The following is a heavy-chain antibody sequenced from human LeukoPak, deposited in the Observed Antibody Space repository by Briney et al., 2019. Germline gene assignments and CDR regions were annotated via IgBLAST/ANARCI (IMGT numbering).Heavy chain of an antibody. D-gene: IGHD3-10*01. CDR2: INPNSGGT. CDR3: ARLYYGSGSLLLPDI. J-gene: IGHJ3*02. CDR1: GYTFTGYY. V-gene: IGHV1-2*02. Sequence: VASVKVSCKASGYTFTGYYMHWVRQAPGQGLEWMGWINPNSGGTNYAQKFQGRVTMTRDTSISTAYMELSRLRSDDTAVYYCARLYYGSGSLLLPDIWGQGTMVTVSS.